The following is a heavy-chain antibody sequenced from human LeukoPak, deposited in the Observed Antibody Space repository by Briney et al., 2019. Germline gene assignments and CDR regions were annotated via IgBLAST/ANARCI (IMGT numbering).Heavy chain of an antibody. CDR3: AREAGAAAAGFFDC. CDR1: GDSISSGGYY. Sequence: SQTLSLTCTVSGDSISSGGYYWSWIRQPPGKGLEWSGYINHSGNTYYNPSLKSRVTISIDTSKNQFSLKLSSVTAADTAVYYCAREAGAAAAGFFDCWGQGALVTVSS. J-gene: IGHJ4*02. D-gene: IGHD6-13*01. CDR2: INHSGNT. V-gene: IGHV4-30-2*01.